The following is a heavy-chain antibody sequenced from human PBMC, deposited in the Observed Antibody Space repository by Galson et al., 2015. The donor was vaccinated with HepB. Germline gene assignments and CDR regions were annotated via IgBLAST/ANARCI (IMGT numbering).Heavy chain of an antibody. CDR1: GCTFSGSA. CDR2: IRRNAANYAA. J-gene: IGHJ4*02. CDR3: VRSGDFSGYSSR. D-gene: IGHD6-13*01. V-gene: IGHV3-73*01. Sequence: SLRLSCAASGCTFSGSAINWVRKASGSGPEWIGHIRRNAANYAALYVTSLKGSFTISRDDSKKMAYLRMSGLKTDDTAMYYCVRSGDFSGYSSRWGQGTLVTVSS.